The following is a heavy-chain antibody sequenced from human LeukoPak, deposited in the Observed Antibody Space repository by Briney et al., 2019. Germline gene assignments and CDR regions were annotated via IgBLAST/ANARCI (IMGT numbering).Heavy chain of an antibody. J-gene: IGHJ4*02. CDR3: ARDTTRGLFDY. D-gene: IGHD1-14*01. V-gene: IGHV3-30-3*01. Sequence: GGSLRLSCAASGFTFSSYAMHWVRQAPGKGLEWVAVISYDGSNKYYADSVKGRFTISRDNAKNSLYLQMNSLRAEDTAVYYCARDTTRGLFDYWGQGTLVTVPS. CDR2: ISYDGSNK. CDR1: GFTFSSYA.